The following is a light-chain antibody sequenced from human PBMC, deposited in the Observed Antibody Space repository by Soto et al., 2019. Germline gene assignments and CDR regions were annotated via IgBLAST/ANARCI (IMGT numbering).Light chain of an antibody. J-gene: IGKJ4*01. Sequence: EVVLTQSPGTLSLSPGERATLSCRASQSVRGNSLAWYQQKPGQAPRLLISGASSRASGIPDRFSGSGSGTDFTLTISRLEPEDFAVYYCQQFSSYPLTFGGGTKVEIK. CDR3: QQFSSYPLT. CDR1: QSVRGNS. CDR2: GAS. V-gene: IGKV3-20*01.